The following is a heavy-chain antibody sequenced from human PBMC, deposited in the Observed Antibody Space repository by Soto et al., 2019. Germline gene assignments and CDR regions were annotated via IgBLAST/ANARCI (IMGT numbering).Heavy chain of an antibody. CDR2: IYHSGST. D-gene: IGHD2-2*01. V-gene: IGHV4-30-2*01. J-gene: IGHJ6*02. Sequence: PSETLSLTCAVSGGSISSGGYSWSWIRQPPGKGLEWIGYIYHSGSTYYNPSLKSRVTISVDRSKNQFSLKLSSVTAADTAVYYCASISTSYYYGMDVWGQGTTVTVSS. CDR3: ASISTSYYYGMDV. CDR1: GGSISSGGYS.